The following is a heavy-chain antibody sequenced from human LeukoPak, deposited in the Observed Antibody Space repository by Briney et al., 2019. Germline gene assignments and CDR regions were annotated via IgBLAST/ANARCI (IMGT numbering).Heavy chain of an antibody. J-gene: IGHJ6*02. Sequence: PGGSLRLSCAASGFTIGSSYMSWVRQAPGKGLEWVANIKQDESEKYYVDSVKGRFTISRDNAKNSLYLQMNSLRDEDTAVYYCAREGSSGYLLGRYYNSMDVWGQGTTVTVSS. CDR2: IKQDESEK. CDR1: GFTIGSSY. CDR3: AREGSSGYLLGRYYNSMDV. D-gene: IGHD3-22*01. V-gene: IGHV3-7*05.